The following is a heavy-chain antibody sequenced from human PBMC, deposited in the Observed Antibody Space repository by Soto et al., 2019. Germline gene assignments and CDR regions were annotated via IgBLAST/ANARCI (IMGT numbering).Heavy chain of an antibody. CDR2: INIDGTNA. CDR3: ARGGRGGFDY. CDR1: GFTFSSYW. Sequence: EVQLVESGGGLVQPGGSLRLSCGASGFTFSSYWIHWVTQAPGMGLVWVSRINIDGTNADYADSVKGRFTISRDNAKNTLYLQMNSLKAEDTAVYYCARGGRGGFDYWGQGTLVTVSS. V-gene: IGHV3-74*01. J-gene: IGHJ4*02. D-gene: IGHD3-16*01.